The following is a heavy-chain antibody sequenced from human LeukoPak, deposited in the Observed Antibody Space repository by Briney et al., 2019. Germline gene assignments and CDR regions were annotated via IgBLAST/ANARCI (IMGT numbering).Heavy chain of an antibody. Sequence: GASVKVSCKASGCTFTGYYMHWVRQAPGQGLEWMGWINPNSGGTNYAQKFQGRVTMTRDTSISTAYMELSRLRSDDTAVYYCARSSGVVVPDLYWGQGTLVTVSS. CDR3: ARSSGVVVPDLY. V-gene: IGHV1-2*02. CDR2: INPNSGGT. J-gene: IGHJ4*02. CDR1: GCTFTGYY. D-gene: IGHD2-2*01.